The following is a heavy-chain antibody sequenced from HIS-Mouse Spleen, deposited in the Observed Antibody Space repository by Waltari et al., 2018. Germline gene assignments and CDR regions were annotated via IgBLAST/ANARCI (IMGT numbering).Heavy chain of an antibody. D-gene: IGHD3-22*01. CDR1: AGSFSGYS. CDR2: INHSGST. J-gene: IGHJ4*02. V-gene: IGHV4-34*01. CDR3: ARADSSGYYYFDY. Sequence: QVQLQQWGAGLLKPSETLSLTCAVDAGSFSGYSWSWIRQPPGKGLEWIGEINHSGSTNYNPSLKSRVTISVDTSKNQFSLKLSSVTAADTAVYYCARADSSGYYYFDYWGQGTLVTVSS.